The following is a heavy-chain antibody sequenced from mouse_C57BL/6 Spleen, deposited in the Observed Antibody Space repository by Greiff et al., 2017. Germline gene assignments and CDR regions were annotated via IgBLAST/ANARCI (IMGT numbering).Heavy chain of an antibody. D-gene: IGHD1-1*01. J-gene: IGHJ2*01. Sequence: QVQLQQSGAELVKPGASVKISCKASGYAFSSYWMNWVKQRPGKGLEWIGQIYPGDGDTNYNGKFKGKATLTADKSSSTAYMQLSSLTSEDSAVYFCARSDYGSSFFDDWGQGTTLTVSS. CDR3: ARSDYGSSFFDD. CDR1: GYAFSSYW. V-gene: IGHV1-80*01. CDR2: IYPGDGDT.